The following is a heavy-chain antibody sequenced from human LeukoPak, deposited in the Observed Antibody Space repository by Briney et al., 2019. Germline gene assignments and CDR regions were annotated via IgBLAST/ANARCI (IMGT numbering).Heavy chain of an antibody. Sequence: ASVKVSCKTSGYTFTSYGVSWVRQAPGQRLEWMGWISTYNYNTNYAQKFRGRVTLTKDTSTSTVSMELRSLRFDDTAIYYCARQVDTSMALPDYWGQGTLVTVS. CDR1: GYTFTSYG. V-gene: IGHV1-18*01. J-gene: IGHJ4*02. D-gene: IGHD5-18*01. CDR3: ARQVDTSMALPDY. CDR2: ISTYNYNT.